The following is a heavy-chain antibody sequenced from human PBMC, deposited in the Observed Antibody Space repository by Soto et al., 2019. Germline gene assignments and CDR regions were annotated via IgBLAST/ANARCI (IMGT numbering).Heavy chain of an antibody. D-gene: IGHD1-1*01. CDR1: GFTFSTYG. CDR2: ISYDGSNK. V-gene: IGHV3-30*18. J-gene: IGHJ6*02. Sequence: QVQLVESGGGVVQPGRSLRLSCAASGFTFSTYGMHWVRQAPGKGLEWVAVISYDGSNKYYADSVKGRFTISRDNSKNXLXLXXNSLRAEDTAVYYCAKDRKRYNWNDFPHYYHGMDVWGQGTTVTVSS. CDR3: AKDRKRYNWNDFPHYYHGMDV.